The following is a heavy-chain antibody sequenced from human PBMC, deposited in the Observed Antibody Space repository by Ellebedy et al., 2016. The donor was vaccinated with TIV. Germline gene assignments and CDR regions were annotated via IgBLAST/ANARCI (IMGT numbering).Heavy chain of an antibody. J-gene: IGHJ4*02. CDR2: INPSGGST. CDR1: GYTFTNYN. V-gene: IGHV1-46*01. CDR3: ARGKYSSSMGAY. Sequence: ASVKVSXXASGYTFTNYNMHWVRQAPGQGLEWMRIINPSGGSTSYAQKFQGRVTMTRDTSTSTVYMELSSLRSEDTAVYYCARGKYSSSMGAYWGQGTLVTVSS. D-gene: IGHD6-6*01.